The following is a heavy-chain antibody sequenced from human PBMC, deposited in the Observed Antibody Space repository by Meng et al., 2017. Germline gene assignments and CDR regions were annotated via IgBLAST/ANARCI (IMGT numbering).Heavy chain of an antibody. CDR3: ARDEDISAAGKLFGDY. D-gene: IGHD6-13*01. CDR1: GYTFPDYW. V-gene: IGHV1-2*06. J-gene: IGHJ4*02. Sequence: QASLWQSGAEGKTPGDSVKFTCQASGYTFPDYWLHWVRRAPGQGLEWMGRINPKSGDTHYAQRFQGRVTMTGDTSISTAYMELSGLRSDDTAMYYCARDEDISAAGKLFGDYWCQGTLVTVSS. CDR2: INPKSGDT.